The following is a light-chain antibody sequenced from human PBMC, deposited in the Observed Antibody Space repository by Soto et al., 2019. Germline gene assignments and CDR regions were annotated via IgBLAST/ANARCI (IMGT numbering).Light chain of an antibody. Sequence: GDRVTITCRASQGIRDDLSWYQQKAGKAPKLLIFTASKLNSGGPSRFSGSFSGTNFSLTISDLQPEDCATYYCLQDYSYPRTFGQGTKVEI. V-gene: IGKV1-6*01. CDR1: QGIRDD. CDR3: LQDYSYPRT. J-gene: IGKJ1*01. CDR2: TAS.